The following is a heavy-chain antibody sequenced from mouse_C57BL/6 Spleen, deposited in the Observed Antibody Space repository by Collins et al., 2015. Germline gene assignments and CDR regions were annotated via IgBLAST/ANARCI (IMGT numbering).Heavy chain of an antibody. CDR1: GYTFTSYW. CDR3: ARWDYGTVFFDY. Sequence: QVQLQQPGAELVKPGASVKMSCKASGYTFTSYWITWVKQRPGQGLEWIGDIYPGSGSTNYNEKFKSKATLTVDTSSSTAYMQLSSLTSEDSAVYYCARWDYGTVFFDYWGQGTTLTVSS. V-gene: IGHV1-55*01. D-gene: IGHD2-1*01. J-gene: IGHJ2*01. CDR2: IYPGSGST.